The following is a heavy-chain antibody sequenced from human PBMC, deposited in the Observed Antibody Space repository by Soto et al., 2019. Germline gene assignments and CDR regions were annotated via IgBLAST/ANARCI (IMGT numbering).Heavy chain of an antibody. CDR1: GFTFSTAW. Sequence: GGSLRLSCAASGFTFSTAWINLVRQAQGKGLEWVGRIKSKTDGGTTDYAEPVKGRFAISRDDSNNMVYLQMNSLKIEDTAVYYCTTDSYSTIIIVRFDYWGHGTLVTVSS. V-gene: IGHV3-15*07. D-gene: IGHD3-22*01. CDR2: IKSKTDGGTT. CDR3: TTDSYSTIIIVRFDY. J-gene: IGHJ4*01.